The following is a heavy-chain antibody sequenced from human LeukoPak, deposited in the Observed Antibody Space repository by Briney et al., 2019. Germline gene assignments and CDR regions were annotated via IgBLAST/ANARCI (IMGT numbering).Heavy chain of an antibody. CDR1: GFTFNSYA. D-gene: IGHD4-17*01. V-gene: IGHV3-23*01. CDR3: AKDAMATVTYFDY. CDR2: LSGSGCDT. J-gene: IGHJ4*02. Sequence: GGSLRLSCATCGFTFNSYAMSWVREAPGKGLEWVSGLSGSGCDTDYADSVKGRFTISRDNSRNTLYLQMNSLRSEDTAVYYCAKDAMATVTYFDYWGQGSLVTVSS.